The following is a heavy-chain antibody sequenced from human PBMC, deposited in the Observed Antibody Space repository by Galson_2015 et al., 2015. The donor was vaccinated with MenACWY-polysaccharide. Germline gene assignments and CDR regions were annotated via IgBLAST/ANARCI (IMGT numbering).Heavy chain of an antibody. J-gene: IGHJ3*02. CDR1: GFTLSSCG. D-gene: IGHD3-22*01. CDR3: AKEDHSSGRAPTFDI. CDR2: ILYDGSNE. V-gene: IGHV3-30*18. Sequence: SLRLSCAASGFTLSSCGMHWVRQAPGKGLEWMAVILYDGSNEHYADSVKGRFTISRDNSKNMLYLQLNGLRTEDTAVYSCAKEDHSSGRAPTFDIWGQGTMVAVSS.